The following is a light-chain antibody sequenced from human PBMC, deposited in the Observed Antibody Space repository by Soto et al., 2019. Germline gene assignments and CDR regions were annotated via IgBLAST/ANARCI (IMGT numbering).Light chain of an antibody. J-gene: IGKJ4*01. Sequence: DIQMTQSPSSLSASVGDRVTITCRASQSISIYLNWYQQKPGKAPKFLIYAASSLQSGVPSRFGGSGSGTDFTLTISSLQPEDFATYYCQQSYSTPRLTFGGGTKVEIK. CDR1: QSISIY. CDR3: QQSYSTPRLT. V-gene: IGKV1-39*01. CDR2: AAS.